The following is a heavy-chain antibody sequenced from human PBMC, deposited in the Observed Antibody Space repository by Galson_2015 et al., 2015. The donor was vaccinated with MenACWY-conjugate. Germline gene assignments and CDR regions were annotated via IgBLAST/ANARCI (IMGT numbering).Heavy chain of an antibody. V-gene: IGHV3-53*01. CDR3: TRERGPFD. D-gene: IGHD3-10*01. J-gene: IGHJ3*01. CDR2: IYSGGST. Sequence: SLRLSCAVSGFSVSSSYMSWVRQAPGKGLEWLSVIYSGGSTYYAESVKGRFTISRDNSKNTLYLQMNSLRDEDTAFYFCTRERGPFD. CDR1: GFSVSSSY.